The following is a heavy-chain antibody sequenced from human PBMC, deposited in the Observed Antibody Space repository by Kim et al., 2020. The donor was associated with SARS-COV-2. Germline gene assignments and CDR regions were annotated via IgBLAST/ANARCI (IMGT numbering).Heavy chain of an antibody. J-gene: IGHJ4*02. CDR3: ARDKLVGDSYLDS. D-gene: IGHD1-26*01. V-gene: IGHV3-7*01. CDR1: GFTFSSYW. CDR2: MNQDGSQK. Sequence: GGSLRLSCAASGFTFSSYWMSWVRQAPGKGLEWVAHMNQDGSQKNYMGSVGGRFTISRDNAKNSLYLQMSSLRAEDTAVYYCARDKLVGDSYLDSWGQGTLVTVFS.